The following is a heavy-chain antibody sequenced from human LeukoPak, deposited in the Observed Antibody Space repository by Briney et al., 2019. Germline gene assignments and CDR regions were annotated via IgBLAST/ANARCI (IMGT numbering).Heavy chain of an antibody. CDR3: ARGLHRRLYDTSGPLLEY. V-gene: IGHV1-46*01. CDR1: GYAFTSYY. D-gene: IGHD3-22*01. CDR2: INPSGGTT. J-gene: IGHJ4*02. Sequence: APVKVSCKASGYAFTSYYLHWVRQAPGQGLEWMGLINPSGGTTNYAQKFQGRVTITRDTSTSTVYMELSSLSSEDAAVYYCARGLHRRLYDTSGPLLEYWGQGTLVTVSS.